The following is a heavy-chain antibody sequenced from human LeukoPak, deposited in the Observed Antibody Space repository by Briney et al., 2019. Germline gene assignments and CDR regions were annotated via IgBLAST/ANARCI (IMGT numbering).Heavy chain of an antibody. J-gene: IGHJ4*02. V-gene: IGHV4-4*07. CDR1: GAFISNHH. CDR2: IYSSGST. Sequence: SETLSLTCSVSGAFISNHHWSWIRQPAGKGLEWIGRIYSSGSTTYNPSLKSRVTMSVDTSKSQFSLRLTSVTAADTAVYYCARDKVANDYWGQGTLVTVAS. CDR3: ARDKVANDY. D-gene: IGHD5-12*01.